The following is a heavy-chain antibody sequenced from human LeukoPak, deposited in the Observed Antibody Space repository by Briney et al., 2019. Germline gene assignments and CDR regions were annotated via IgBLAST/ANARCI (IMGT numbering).Heavy chain of an antibody. D-gene: IGHD6-25*01. J-gene: IGHJ4*02. CDR3: ARQERQAFDY. Sequence: ASVKVSCKASGHTFTSYGLIWVRQAPGQGLEWMGWISPYSGNTNYAQKLQGRVTMTTDTSTSTAYMELRSLRSDDTAVYYCARQERQAFDYWGQGTLVTVSS. V-gene: IGHV1-18*01. CDR1: GHTFTSYG. CDR2: ISPYSGNT.